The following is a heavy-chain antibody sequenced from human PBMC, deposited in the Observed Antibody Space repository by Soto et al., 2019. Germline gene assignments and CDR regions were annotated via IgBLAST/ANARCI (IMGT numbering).Heavy chain of an antibody. J-gene: IGHJ4*02. V-gene: IGHV3-48*02. CDR1: VFRFTSFG. D-gene: IGHD2-15*01. CDR3: TRGSAARPDY. Sequence: LVNSGGGFVRPGESLRLSRGASVFRFTSFGMNWVRQGPGKGLEWLSYIRGLSATPYYADSVRGRFTVSRDNDMDLLFLQLYNLRDDNTAVYYGTRGSAARPDYWGQGSRVVVSS. CDR2: IRGLSATP.